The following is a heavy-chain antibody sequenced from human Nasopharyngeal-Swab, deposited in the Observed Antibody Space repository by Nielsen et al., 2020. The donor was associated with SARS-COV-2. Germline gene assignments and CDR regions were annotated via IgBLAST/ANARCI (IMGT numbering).Heavy chain of an antibody. CDR1: GYTFTSYD. V-gene: IGHV1-69*13. D-gene: IGHD4-17*01. CDR3: ARDGTTSQTSYYYYGMDV. Sequence: SVKVSCKASGYTFTSYDISWVRQAPGQGLEWMGGIIPIFGTANYAQKFQGRVTITADESTSTAYMELSSLRSEDTAVYYCARDGTTSQTSYYYYGMDVWGQGTTVTVSS. CDR2: IIPIFGTA. J-gene: IGHJ6*02.